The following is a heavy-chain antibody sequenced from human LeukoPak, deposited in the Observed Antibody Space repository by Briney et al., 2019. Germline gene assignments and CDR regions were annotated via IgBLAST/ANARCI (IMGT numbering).Heavy chain of an antibody. Sequence: ASVKVSCKASGGTFSSYAISWVRQAPGQGLEWMGWMNPNSGNTGYAQKFQGRVTITRNTSISTAYMELSSLRSEDTAVYYCARFGGSSGWWGQGTLVTVSS. CDR3: ARFGGSSGW. D-gene: IGHD6-19*01. J-gene: IGHJ4*02. V-gene: IGHV1-8*03. CDR2: MNPNSGNT. CDR1: GGTFSSYA.